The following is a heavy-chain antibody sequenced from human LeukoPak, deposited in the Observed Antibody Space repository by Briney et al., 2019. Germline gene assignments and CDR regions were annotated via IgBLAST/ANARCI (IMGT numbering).Heavy chain of an antibody. V-gene: IGHV4-59*01. CDR2: FYNSGKS. D-gene: IGHD3-16*01. CDR1: DDPISDYY. Sequence: SETLSLTCTVSDDPISDYYRGWIRQPPGKGLEGIGYFYNSGKSTYNPSLKSRVTISADTSKNHFSLKLNSVTTADTAVYYCKRGAGWLIDYWGQGILVTVSS. J-gene: IGHJ4*02. CDR3: KRGAGWLIDY.